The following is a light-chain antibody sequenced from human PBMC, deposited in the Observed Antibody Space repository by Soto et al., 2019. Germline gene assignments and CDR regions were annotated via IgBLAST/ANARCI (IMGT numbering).Light chain of an antibody. CDR3: QQYERWPPLT. J-gene: IGKJ4*01. V-gene: IGKV3-20*01. CDR2: GAS. CDR1: QSVSSNF. Sequence: ENVLTKFPGTLSLSPWERATLSCRASQSVSSNFLAWDQQKPGQAPRLLLYGASRRATGIPDRFSGSGSGTEFTLTINDLQSEDFAVYYCQQYERWPPLTFGGGTKVDIK.